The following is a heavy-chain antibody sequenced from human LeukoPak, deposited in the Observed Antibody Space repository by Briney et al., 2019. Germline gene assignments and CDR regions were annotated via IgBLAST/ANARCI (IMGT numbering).Heavy chain of an antibody. V-gene: IGHV1-46*01. CDR2: INPSGGIT. D-gene: IGHD5-24*01. Sequence: ASVKVSCKTSGYSFTSYNLHWVRQAPGQRLEWMGIINPSGGITNYAQKFQGRVTMTRDTSTSTVYMELSSLKSEDTAVYYCARVRDGYNDAYDIWGQGTMVTVSS. CDR3: ARVRDGYNDAYDI. CDR1: GYSFTSYN. J-gene: IGHJ3*02.